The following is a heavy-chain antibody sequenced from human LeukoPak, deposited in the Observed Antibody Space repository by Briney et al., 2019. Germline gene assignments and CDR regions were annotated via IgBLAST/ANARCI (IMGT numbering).Heavy chain of an antibody. CDR3: ARAPRAYCSTTDSCFQDY. D-gene: IGHD2-2*01. V-gene: IGHV4-39*07. J-gene: IGHJ4*02. Sequence: PSETLSLTCTVSGGSISSSGYYWDWIRQPPGKGLEWIGNIYYSGSTYYNPSLKSRVTISIDTSKNQFSLKLSSVTAADTAIYYCARAPRAYCSTTDSCFQDYWGQGILVTVSS. CDR2: IYYSGST. CDR1: GGSISSSGYY.